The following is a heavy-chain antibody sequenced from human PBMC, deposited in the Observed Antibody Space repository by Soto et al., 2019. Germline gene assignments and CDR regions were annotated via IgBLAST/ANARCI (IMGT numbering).Heavy chain of an antibody. CDR3: TRSTYTGNYYLDY. Sequence: GGSLRLSCAASGFTFSDHYMDWVRQAPGKGLAWVGRIRSKPNSYTTEYAASVKGRFTISRDDSKNSLYLEMNSLKTEDTAVYFCTRSTYTGNYYLDYWGQGTLVTVSS. CDR1: GFTFSDHY. CDR2: IRSKPNSYTT. J-gene: IGHJ4*02. V-gene: IGHV3-72*01. D-gene: IGHD1-26*01.